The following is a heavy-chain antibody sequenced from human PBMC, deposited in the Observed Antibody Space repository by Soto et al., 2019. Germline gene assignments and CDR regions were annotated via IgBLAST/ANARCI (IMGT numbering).Heavy chain of an antibody. Sequence: PSETLSLTCTVSGGSISSSSYYWGWIRQPPGKGLKWIGSIYYSGSTYYNPSLKSRVTISVDTSKNQFSLKLSSVTAADTAVYYCARVHYDFWSGYLNWFDPWGQGTLVTVSS. D-gene: IGHD3-3*01. CDR2: IYYSGST. J-gene: IGHJ5*02. CDR3: ARVHYDFWSGYLNWFDP. V-gene: IGHV4-39*01. CDR1: GGSISSSSYY.